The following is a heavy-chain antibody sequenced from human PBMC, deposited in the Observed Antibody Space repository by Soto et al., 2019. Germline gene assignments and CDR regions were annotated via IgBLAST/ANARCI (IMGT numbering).Heavy chain of an antibody. CDR3: AKDFWFGELLILVDY. J-gene: IGHJ4*02. CDR1: GFTFSSYA. D-gene: IGHD3-10*01. CDR2: ISGSGGGT. Sequence: GGSLRLSCAASGFTFSSYAMSWVRQAPGKGLEWVSAISGSGGGTYYADSVKGRFTISRDNSKNTLYLQMNSLRAEDTAVYYCAKDFWFGELLILVDYWGQGTLVTVSS. V-gene: IGHV3-23*01.